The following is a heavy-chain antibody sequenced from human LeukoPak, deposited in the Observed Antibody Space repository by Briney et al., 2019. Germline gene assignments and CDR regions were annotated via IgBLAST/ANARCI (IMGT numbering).Heavy chain of an antibody. V-gene: IGHV3-11*01. D-gene: IGHD2-15*01. CDR3: ARDWEAATPSH. Sequence: GGSLRLSCAASGFTFSDYYMSWIRQAPGKGLGWVSYISSSGSTIYYADSVKGRFTISRDNVKNSLYLQMNSLRAEDTAVYYCARDWEAATPSHWGQGTLVTVSS. CDR2: ISSSGSTI. CDR1: GFTFSDYY. J-gene: IGHJ4*02.